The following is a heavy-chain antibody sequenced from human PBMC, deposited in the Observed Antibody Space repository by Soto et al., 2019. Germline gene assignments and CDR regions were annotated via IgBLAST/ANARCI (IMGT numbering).Heavy chain of an antibody. Sequence: QVQLQESGPGLVRPSETLSLTCTVSGGSINSYFWSWIRQSPGKGLEWIGHIYYSGSTSYSPSLKSRVSISVDTSKNQFSLEVHSMTAADTAVYYCARAGTNMVQFDYWGQGTLVTVSS. J-gene: IGHJ4*02. CDR3: ARAGTNMVQFDY. D-gene: IGHD3-10*01. V-gene: IGHV4-59*01. CDR1: GGSINSYF. CDR2: IYYSGST.